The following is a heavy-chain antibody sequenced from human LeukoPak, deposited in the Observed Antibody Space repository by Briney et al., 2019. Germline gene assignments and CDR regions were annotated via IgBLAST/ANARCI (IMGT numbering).Heavy chain of an antibody. CDR2: IFHSGSA. CDR1: GGSISSSSYY. CDR3: ARVLGYCSGGNCYGTHFDY. D-gene: IGHD2-15*01. V-gene: IGHV4-39*07. Sequence: KPSETLFLTCTVSGGSISSSSYYWGWVRQPPGKGLEWIGSIFHSGSAYYNPSLKSRITIPMDTSKNQFSLKLSSVTAADTAVYYCARVLGYCSGGNCYGTHFDYWGQGTLVTVSS. J-gene: IGHJ4*02.